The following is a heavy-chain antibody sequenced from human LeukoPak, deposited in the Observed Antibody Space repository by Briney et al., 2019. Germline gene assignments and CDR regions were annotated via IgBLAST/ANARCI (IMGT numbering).Heavy chain of an antibody. V-gene: IGHV3-21*01. D-gene: IGHD4-23*01. CDR1: VFTFSSYS. CDR3: ARTEGTVAYDS. Sequence: GGSLRLSCPASVFTFSSYSMNWVRQAPGKGLEWVSSISSSSSYIYYADSVKGRFTISRDNAKNTLYLQVNSLRAEDTAVYYCARTEGTVAYDSWGQGTLVTVSS. CDR2: ISSSSSYI. J-gene: IGHJ5*01.